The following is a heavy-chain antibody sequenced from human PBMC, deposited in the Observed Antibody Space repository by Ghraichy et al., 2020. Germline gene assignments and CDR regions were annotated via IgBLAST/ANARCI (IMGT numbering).Heavy chain of an antibody. J-gene: IGHJ6*02. CDR1: GFTFSSYA. CDR2: ISYDGSNK. D-gene: IGHD2-15*01. CDR3: ARDLETCSGGSCYPRYYYYGMDV. V-gene: IGHV3-30-3*01. Sequence: GSLRLSCAASGFTFSSYAMHWVRQAPGKGLEWVAVISYDGSNKYYADSVKGRFTISRDNSKNTLYLQMNSLRAEDTAVYYCARDLETCSGGSCYPRYYYYGMDVWGQGTTVTVSS.